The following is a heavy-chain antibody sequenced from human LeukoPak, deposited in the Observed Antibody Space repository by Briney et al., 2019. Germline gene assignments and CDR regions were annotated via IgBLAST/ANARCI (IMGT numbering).Heavy chain of an antibody. CDR3: ARARDSGGYASDI. J-gene: IGHJ3*02. V-gene: IGHV1-18*01. Sequence: ASVKVSCKASGYTFTSYGISWVRQAPGQGLEWMGWISAYNGNTNYAEKFQDRVTMSTDTSTNTGYMEMRSLKSGDTAVYFCARARDSGGYASDIWGQGTMVTVSS. D-gene: IGHD3-22*01. CDR2: ISAYNGNT. CDR1: GYTFTSYG.